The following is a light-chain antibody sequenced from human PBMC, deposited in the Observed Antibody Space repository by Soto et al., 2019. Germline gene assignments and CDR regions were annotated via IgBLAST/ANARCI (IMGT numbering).Light chain of an antibody. CDR2: EVS. CDR3: RSYTSSSTRGV. CDR1: SSDVGGYNY. V-gene: IGLV2-14*01. Sequence: QSALTQPASVSGSPGQSITISCTGTSSDVGGYNYVSWYQQHPGKAPKLMIYEVSNRPSGVSNRFSGSKSGNTASLTISGLQAEDEADYYCRSYTSSSTRGVFGGGTKLTVL. J-gene: IGLJ2*01.